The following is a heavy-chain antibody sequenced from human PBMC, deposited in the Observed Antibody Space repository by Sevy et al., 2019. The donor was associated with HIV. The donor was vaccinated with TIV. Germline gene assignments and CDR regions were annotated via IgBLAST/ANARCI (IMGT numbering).Heavy chain of an antibody. CDR1: GFAFYDYS. D-gene: IGHD2-8*01. CDR2: LSFGCGKI. J-gene: IGHJ4*02. V-gene: IGHV3-23*01. CDR3: AREGCTRPHDY. Sequence: GGSLRLSCAASGFAFYDYSMSWIRRAPGKGLEWVATLSFGCGKINYADSVKGRFTISRDNSKNSFYLQMDNLRVEDTALHYCAREGCTRPHDYWGQGTRVTVSS.